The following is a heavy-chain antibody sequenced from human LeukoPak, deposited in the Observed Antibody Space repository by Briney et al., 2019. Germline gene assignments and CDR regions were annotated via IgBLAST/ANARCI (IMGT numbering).Heavy chain of an antibody. Sequence: PGRSLRLSCAASGFTFSSYGMHWVRQAPGKGLEWVSRINSDGSSPDYADSVRGRFTISRDNAKSTLYLQMNSLRVEDTAVYYCAKAYSSSYYNWFDPWGQGTLVTVSS. J-gene: IGHJ5*02. CDR2: INSDGSSP. CDR3: AKAYSSSYYNWFDP. D-gene: IGHD6-13*01. V-gene: IGHV3-74*01. CDR1: GFTFSSYG.